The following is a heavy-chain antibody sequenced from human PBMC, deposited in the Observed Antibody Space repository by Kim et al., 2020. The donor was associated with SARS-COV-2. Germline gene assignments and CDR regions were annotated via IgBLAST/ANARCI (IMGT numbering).Heavy chain of an antibody. CDR3: AKDTASGTYSPDYFDY. J-gene: IGHJ4*02. V-gene: IGHV3-23*01. D-gene: IGHD3-10*01. Sequence: SVKGRFTISRDNSKNMLYLQMNGLRAEDTAVYFCAKDTASGTYSPDYFDYWGQGTLVTVSS.